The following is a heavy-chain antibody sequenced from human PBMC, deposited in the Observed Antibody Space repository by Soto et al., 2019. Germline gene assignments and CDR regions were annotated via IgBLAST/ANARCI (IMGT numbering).Heavy chain of an antibody. CDR2: VYSSGRA. J-gene: IGHJ3*02. V-gene: IGHV4-4*07. CDR3: AKDKSGAADI. Sequence: QVQLQESGPGLVEPSETLSLTCTVSGGSMNGFYWNWIRQPAGGGLEWIGRVYSSGRADYIPSLKSRSTMSVDTSKKQFYLNLRFVTAADTAVYFCAKDKSGAADIWGHGTMVTVS. D-gene: IGHD7-27*01. CDR1: GGSMNGFY.